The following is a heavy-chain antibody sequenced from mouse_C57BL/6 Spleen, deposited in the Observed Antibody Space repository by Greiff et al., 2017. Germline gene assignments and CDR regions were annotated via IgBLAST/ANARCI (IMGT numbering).Heavy chain of an antibody. Sequence: EVKLQESGGGLVKPGGSLKLSCAASGFTFSDYGMHWVRQAPEKGLEWVAYISSGSSTIYYADTVKGRFTISRDNAKNTLFLLMTSLRSEDTAMYYCARGDTTPFDYWGQGTTLTVSS. CDR3: ARGDTTPFDY. CDR2: ISSGSSTI. V-gene: IGHV5-17*01. J-gene: IGHJ2*01. D-gene: IGHD1-1*01. CDR1: GFTFSDYG.